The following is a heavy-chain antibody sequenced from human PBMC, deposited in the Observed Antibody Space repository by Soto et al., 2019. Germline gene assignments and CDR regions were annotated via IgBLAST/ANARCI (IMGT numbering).Heavy chain of an antibody. V-gene: IGHV3-30-3*01. CDR2: ISYDGGSK. Sequence: PGGSLRLSCAASGFTFSTYVMHWVRQAPGKGLEWLAVISYDGGSKNYADSVKGRFTISRGNSKNTLYLQMNNLRIEETAVYYCVRDGPHITIYGYGHYWGQGTLVTVSS. CDR3: VRDGPHITIYGYGHY. J-gene: IGHJ4*02. CDR1: GFTFSTYV. D-gene: IGHD3-3*01.